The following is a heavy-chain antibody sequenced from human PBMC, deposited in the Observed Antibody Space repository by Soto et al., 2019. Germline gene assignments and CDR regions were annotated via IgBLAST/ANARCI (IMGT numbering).Heavy chain of an antibody. CDR2: ISAYNGNA. J-gene: IGHJ3*02. CDR3: ARLLWFGEYDALDI. V-gene: IGHV1-18*01. D-gene: IGHD3-10*01. CDR1: GYTFTSYG. Sequence: QVQLVQSGAEVKKPGASVKVSCKASGYTFTSYGISWVRQAPGQGLEWMGWISAYNGNANYAQKFQGIVTMSTDTSPSTVYMVLRSLRSDDTAVYYCARLLWFGEYDALDIWGQGTMVTVS.